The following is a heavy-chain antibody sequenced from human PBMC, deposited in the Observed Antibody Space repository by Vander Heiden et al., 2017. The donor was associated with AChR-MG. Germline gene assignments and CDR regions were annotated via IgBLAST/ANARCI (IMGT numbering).Heavy chain of an antibody. J-gene: IGHJ6*02. V-gene: IGHV4-38-2*02. D-gene: IGHD2-2*01. CDR3: ARELGALYCSSTSCSLRRLNYYYGMDV. Sequence: QVQLQESGPGLVKHSETLSLTCAVSGYSISSGYHWGWTRQPPGKGLEWIGSIYHSGSTYYNPSLKSRVTIAVDTSKNQFSLKLSSVTAADTAVYYCARELGALYCSSTSCSLRRLNYYYGMDVWGQGTTVTVSS. CDR2: IYHSGST. CDR1: GYSISSGYH.